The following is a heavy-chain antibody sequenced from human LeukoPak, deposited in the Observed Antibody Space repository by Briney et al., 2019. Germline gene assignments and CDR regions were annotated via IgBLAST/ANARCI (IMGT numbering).Heavy chain of an antibody. J-gene: IGHJ4*02. Sequence: GGSLRLSCAASGFTFSSYGMSWVRQAPGKGLEWVSAISGSGGSTYYADSVKGRFTISRDNSKNTLYLQMNSLRAEDTAVYYCAKVVGAGGLIDYWGQGTLVTVSS. D-gene: IGHD1-26*01. V-gene: IGHV3-23*01. CDR2: ISGSGGST. CDR3: AKVVGAGGLIDY. CDR1: GFTFSSYG.